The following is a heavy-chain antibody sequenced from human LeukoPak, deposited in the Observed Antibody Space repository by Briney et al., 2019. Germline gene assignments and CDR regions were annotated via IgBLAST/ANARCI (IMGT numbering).Heavy chain of an antibody. J-gene: IGHJ6*03. D-gene: IGHD1-1*01. CDR1: GFAFISTS. CDR2: SSTVTGNI. Sequence: GRSLRLSCAASGFAFISTSIHWVRQAPGKGLGWLSYSSTVTGNIYYADSVKGRFTISRDNAKSSLYLQMSSLRAEDTAVYFCATTGNFYDMDVWGKGTTVTVSS. CDR3: ATTGNFYDMDV. V-gene: IGHV3-48*04.